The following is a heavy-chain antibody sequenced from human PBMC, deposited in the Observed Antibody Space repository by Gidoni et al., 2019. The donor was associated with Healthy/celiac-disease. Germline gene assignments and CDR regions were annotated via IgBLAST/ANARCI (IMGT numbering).Heavy chain of an antibody. CDR1: GGSVSSGIYY. Sequence: QVQLQESGPGLEKPSETLSLTCTVSGGSVSSGIYYGSWIRQPPGKGLEWIGDIDYSGSTNYNPSLKSRVTISVDPSKNQFSLKLSSVTAADTAVYYCARANCSGGSCYPTTWFDPWGQGTLVTVSS. J-gene: IGHJ5*02. CDR3: ARANCSGGSCYPTTWFDP. D-gene: IGHD2-15*01. CDR2: IDYSGST. V-gene: IGHV4-61*01.